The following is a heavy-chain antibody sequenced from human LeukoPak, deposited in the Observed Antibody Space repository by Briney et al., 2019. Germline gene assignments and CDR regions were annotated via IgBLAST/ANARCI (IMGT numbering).Heavy chain of an antibody. V-gene: IGHV1-2*02. CDR3: AVYGSGSYPLC. Sequence: ASVKVSCKASGYTFTGYYMHWVRQAPGQGLEWMGWINPSSGGTNYAQKFQGRVTMTRDTSISTAYMELSRLRSDDTAVYYCAVYGSGSYPLCWGQGTLVTVSS. D-gene: IGHD3-10*01. CDR2: INPSSGGT. J-gene: IGHJ4*02. CDR1: GYTFTGYY.